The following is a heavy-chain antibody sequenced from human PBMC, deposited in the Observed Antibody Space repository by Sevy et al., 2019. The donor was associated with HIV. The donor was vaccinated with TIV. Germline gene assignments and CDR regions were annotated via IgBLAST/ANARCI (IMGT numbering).Heavy chain of an antibody. D-gene: IGHD3-22*01. CDR1: AFTFSTYY. CDR3: ARGTGLLVRGAYYFDY. CDR2: ISSGGDTI. J-gene: IGHJ4*02. Sequence: GGSLRLSCATSAFTFSTYYMNWVRQAPGKGLEWVSSISSGGDTISYAEPVRGRFTISRDNAKSSLYLQMNSLRDEDTAVYYCARGTGLLVRGAYYFDYSGQGSMVTVSS. V-gene: IGHV3-48*02.